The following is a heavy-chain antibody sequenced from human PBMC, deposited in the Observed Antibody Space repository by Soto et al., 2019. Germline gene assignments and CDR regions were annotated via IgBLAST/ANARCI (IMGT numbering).Heavy chain of an antibody. CDR3: ARAIGWFGELLGGYYFDY. J-gene: IGHJ4*02. V-gene: IGHV4-30-2*01. CDR2: IYHSGST. D-gene: IGHD3-10*01. Sequence: QLQLQESGSGLVKPSQTLSLTCAVSGGSISSGGYSWSWIRQPPGKGLEWIGYIYHSGSTYYNPSRKSRVTISVERAKNQFSLKLSAVTAADTAVYYCARAIGWFGELLGGYYFDYWGQGTLVTVSS. CDR1: GGSISSGGYS.